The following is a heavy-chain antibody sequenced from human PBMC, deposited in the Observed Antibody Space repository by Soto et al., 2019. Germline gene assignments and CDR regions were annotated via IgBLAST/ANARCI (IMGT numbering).Heavy chain of an antibody. CDR2: INPNSGGT. CDR1: GYTFTGYY. CDR3: ARSSDYVWGSYRPRYFDY. V-gene: IGHV1-2*02. D-gene: IGHD3-16*02. Sequence: GASVKVSCKASGYTFTGYYMHWVRQAPGQGLEWMGWINPNSGGTNYAQKFQGRVTMTRDTSTSTVYMELSSLRSEDTAVYYCARSSDYVWGSYRPRYFDYWGQGTLVTVSS. J-gene: IGHJ4*02.